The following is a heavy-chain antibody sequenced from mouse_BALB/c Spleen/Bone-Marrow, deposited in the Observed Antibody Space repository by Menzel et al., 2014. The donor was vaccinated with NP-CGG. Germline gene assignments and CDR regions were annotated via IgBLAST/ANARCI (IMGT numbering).Heavy chain of an antibody. CDR2: INPSTGYT. J-gene: IGHJ3*01. V-gene: IGHV1-7*01. CDR3: VYGNYYLAY. D-gene: IGHD2-1*01. CDR1: GYTFTSYW. Sequence: QLQQSGAELAKPGASVKMSCKASGYTFTSYWMHWVKQRPGQGLEWIGYINPSTGYTEYNQKFKDKATLTADKSSSTAYMQLSSLTSEDSAVYYCVYGNYYLAYWGQGTLVTVSA.